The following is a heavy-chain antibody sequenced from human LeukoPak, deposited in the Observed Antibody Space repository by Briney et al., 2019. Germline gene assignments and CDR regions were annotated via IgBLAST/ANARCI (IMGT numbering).Heavy chain of an antibody. CDR1: GDSVSRSY. Sequence: SETLSLTCTVSGDSVSRSYWSWIRQPPGEGLEWIGYISTNGRTKYNPALKSRVTISVDASTNQFSLKLTSMTAADTAVYYCARGGSSGYYYGWGQGTLVTVSS. V-gene: IGHV4-4*09. CDR2: ISTNGRT. CDR3: ARGGSSGYYYG. D-gene: IGHD3-22*01. J-gene: IGHJ4*02.